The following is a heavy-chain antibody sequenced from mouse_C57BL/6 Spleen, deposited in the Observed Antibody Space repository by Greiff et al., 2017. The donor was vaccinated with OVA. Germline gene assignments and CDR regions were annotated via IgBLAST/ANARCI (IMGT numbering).Heavy chain of an antibody. CDR1: GYSITSGYY. V-gene: IGHV3-6*01. CDR3: ARASWNFDV. Sequence: EVQLKESGPGLVKPSQSLSLTCSVTGYSITSGYYWNWIRQFPGNKLEWMGYISYDGSNNYNPSLKNRISITRDTSKNQFFLKLNSVTTEDTATYYCARASWNFDVWGTGTTVTVSS. CDR2: ISYDGSN. J-gene: IGHJ1*03.